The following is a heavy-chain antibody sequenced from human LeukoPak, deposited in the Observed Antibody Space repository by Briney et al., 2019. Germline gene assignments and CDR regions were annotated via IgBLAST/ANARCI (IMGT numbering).Heavy chain of an antibody. CDR3: ARDPQVYCGGDCYSKSNAFDI. V-gene: IGHV4-30-4*01. D-gene: IGHD2-21*02. CDR1: GGSISSGDYY. Sequence: PSETLSLTCTVPGGSISSGDYYWSWIRQPPGKGLEWIGYIYYSGSTYYNPSLKSRVTISVDTSKNQFSLKLSSVTAADTAVYYCARDPQVYCGGDCYSKSNAFDIWGQGTMVTVSS. CDR2: IYYSGST. J-gene: IGHJ3*02.